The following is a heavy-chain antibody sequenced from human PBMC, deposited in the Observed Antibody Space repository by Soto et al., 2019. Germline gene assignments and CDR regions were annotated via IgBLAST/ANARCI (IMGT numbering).Heavy chain of an antibody. D-gene: IGHD6-19*01. J-gene: IGHJ4*02. Sequence: GGSLRLSCAASGFTFSHYAMSWFRQAPGKGLEWVSAITGSADSTHYADSVEGRFTISRDNSKNTLYLQMSSLRVEDTALYYCAKDRSSGFALPLASWGQGTLVTVSS. CDR2: ITGSADST. CDR1: GFTFSHYA. V-gene: IGHV3-23*01. CDR3: AKDRSSGFALPLAS.